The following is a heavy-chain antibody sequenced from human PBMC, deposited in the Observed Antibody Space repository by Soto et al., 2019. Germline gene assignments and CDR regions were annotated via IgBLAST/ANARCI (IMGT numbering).Heavy chain of an antibody. CDR2: IYYSGST. D-gene: IGHD3-10*01. Sequence: SETLSLTCTVSGGSISNYYWSWIRQPPGKGLEWIGYIYYSGSTNYNPSLKSRFTMSADTSKNQLSLKLTSVTAADTAVYYCARESAGSGKNNWFDPWGQGTLVAVSS. CDR3: ARESAGSGKNNWFDP. CDR1: GGSISNYY. J-gene: IGHJ5*02. V-gene: IGHV4-59*01.